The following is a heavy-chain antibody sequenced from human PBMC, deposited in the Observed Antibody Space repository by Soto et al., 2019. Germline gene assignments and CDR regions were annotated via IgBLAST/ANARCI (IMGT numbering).Heavy chain of an antibody. J-gene: IGHJ4*02. CDR1: GFTFSSYA. D-gene: IGHD4-17*01. CDR2: ISGSGGST. V-gene: IGHV3-23*01. Sequence: PGGSLRLSCAASGFTFSSYAMSWVRQAPGKGLEWVSAISGSGGSTYYADSVKGRFTISRDNSKNTLYLRMNSLRAEDTAVYYCAKALHHDYGDSYFDYWGQGTLVTVLL. CDR3: AKALHHDYGDSYFDY.